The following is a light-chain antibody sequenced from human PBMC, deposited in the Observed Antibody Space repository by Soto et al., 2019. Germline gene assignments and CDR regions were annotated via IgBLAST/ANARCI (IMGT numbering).Light chain of an antibody. Sequence: EIVLTQSPGTLSLSPGAPATLSCRATQSVSSSYLAWYQQKPGQAPRLLIYGASSRATGIPDRFSGSGSGTDFTLTISRLEPEDFAVYYCQQYGSSPPSITFGQGTRLEIK. V-gene: IGKV3-20*01. CDR3: QQYGSSPPSIT. CDR1: QSVSSSY. CDR2: GAS. J-gene: IGKJ5*01.